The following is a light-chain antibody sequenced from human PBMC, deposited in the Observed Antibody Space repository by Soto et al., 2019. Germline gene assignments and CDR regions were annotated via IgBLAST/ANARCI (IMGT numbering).Light chain of an antibody. CDR2: AAS. Sequence: IQLTQSPSSLSASLGDRVTITCRASQGISSYLACYQQKPGKSPKLLIYAASTLQSGVPSRFSGSGSGTDFTLTISSLQPEDFATYYCQQLNSYPLFTFGPGTKVDIK. V-gene: IGKV1-9*01. CDR1: QGISSY. CDR3: QQLNSYPLFT. J-gene: IGKJ3*01.